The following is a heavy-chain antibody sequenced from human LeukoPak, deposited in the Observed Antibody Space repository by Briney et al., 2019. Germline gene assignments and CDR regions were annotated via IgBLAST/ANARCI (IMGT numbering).Heavy chain of an antibody. CDR3: CSYGLDAFDI. CDR2: INHSGST. D-gene: IGHD2-15*01. V-gene: IGHV4-34*01. Sequence: SETLSLTCAVYGGSFSGYYWSWIRQPPGKGLEWIGEINHSGSTNYNPSLKSRVTISVDTSKNQFSLKLSSVTAADTAVCYCCSYGLDAFDIWGQGTMVTVSS. CDR1: GGSFSGYY. J-gene: IGHJ3*02.